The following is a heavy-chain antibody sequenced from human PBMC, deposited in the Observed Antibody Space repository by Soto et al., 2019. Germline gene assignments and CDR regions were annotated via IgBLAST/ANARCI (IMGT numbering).Heavy chain of an antibody. CDR1: GASIISDY. Sequence: SETLSLTCTVSGASIISDYWNWIRQPAGKGLEWIGRIHSSGTTNYNSSLQSRLSVSVDTSRNQFSLKLSSVTAADTAVYYCARDRGGTYYFDSWGQGTLVTVSS. J-gene: IGHJ4*02. CDR3: ARDRGGTYYFDS. CDR2: IHSSGTT. D-gene: IGHD3-10*01. V-gene: IGHV4-4*07.